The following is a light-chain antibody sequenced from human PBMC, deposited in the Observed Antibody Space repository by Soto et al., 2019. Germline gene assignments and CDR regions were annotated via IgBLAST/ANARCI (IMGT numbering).Light chain of an antibody. CDR1: SSDVGGYNY. J-gene: IGLJ1*01. Sequence: QSVLTQPCSVSGSPGQSVTISCTGTSSDVGGYNYVSWFQQHPGKAPKLMIYAVTERPSGVPDRFSGSKSGNTASLTISGLQAEDEADYYCCSYAGTFTYVFGTGTKVTVL. CDR2: AVT. V-gene: IGLV2-11*01. CDR3: CSYAGTFTYV.